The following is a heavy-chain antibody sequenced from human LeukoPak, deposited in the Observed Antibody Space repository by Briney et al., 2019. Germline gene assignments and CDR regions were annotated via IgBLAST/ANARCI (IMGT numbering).Heavy chain of an antibody. J-gene: IGHJ4*02. D-gene: IGHD3-22*01. CDR2: IGAYNDNT. V-gene: IGHV1-18*01. CDR1: GYIFTSYV. Sequence: SVKVSCKPSGYIFTSYVISWVGEARGQGLAWMGGIGAYNDNTNYAQKLQGRVTMPTDTSTRTAYLERRGLRYDDPAGCFCARAAYESSGPRVWGRGTLVTVSS. CDR3: ARAAYESSGPRV.